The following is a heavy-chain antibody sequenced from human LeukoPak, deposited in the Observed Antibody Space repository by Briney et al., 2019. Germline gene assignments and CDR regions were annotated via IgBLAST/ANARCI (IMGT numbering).Heavy chain of an antibody. D-gene: IGHD2-21*02. V-gene: IGHV3-7*03. CDR2: IKPDGNDK. CDR3: TTSDCGY. CDR1: GFTFSIHW. Sequence: GGSLRLSCVASGFTFSIHWMTWVRQAPGKGLEWVATIKPDGNDKFFVDSVKGRFTISRDNAKTSLFLQMNSLRAEDTAIYYCTTSDCGYWGQGALVTVSS. J-gene: IGHJ4*02.